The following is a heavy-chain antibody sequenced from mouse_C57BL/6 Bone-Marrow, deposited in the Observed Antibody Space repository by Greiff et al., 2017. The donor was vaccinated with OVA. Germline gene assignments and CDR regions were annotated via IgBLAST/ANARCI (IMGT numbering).Heavy chain of an antibody. CDR3: AKDYYYGSSWFAY. J-gene: IGHJ3*01. CDR2: ISYDGSN. CDR1: GYSITSGYY. V-gene: IGHV3-6*01. D-gene: IGHD1-1*01. Sequence: EVQLQESGPGLVKPSQSLSLTCSVTGYSITSGYYWNWIRQFPGNKLEWMGYISYDGSNNYNPSLKNRISITRDTSKNQFFLKLNSVTTEDTATYYCAKDYYYGSSWFAYWGQGTLVTVSA.